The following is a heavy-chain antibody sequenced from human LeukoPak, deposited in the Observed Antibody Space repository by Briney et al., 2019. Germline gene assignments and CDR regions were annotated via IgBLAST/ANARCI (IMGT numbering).Heavy chain of an antibody. D-gene: IGHD6-6*01. V-gene: IGHV4-59*12. CDR2: IYYSGST. Sequence: SETLSLTCTVSGGSISSYYWSWIRQPPGKGLEWIGYIYYSGSTNYNPSLKSRVTISVDTSKNQFSLKLSSVTAADTAVYYCARDSAARDYWGQGTLVTVSS. J-gene: IGHJ4*02. CDR1: GGSISSYY. CDR3: ARDSAARDY.